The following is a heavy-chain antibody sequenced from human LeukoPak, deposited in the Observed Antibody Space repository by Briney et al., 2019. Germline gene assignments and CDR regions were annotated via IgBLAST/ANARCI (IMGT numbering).Heavy chain of an antibody. Sequence: GGSLRLSCSASGFTFSSYTMHWVRQAPGKGLEYVSAISSSGGSTYFADSVKGRFTISRDNSKNTLYLQMSSLRAEDTAVYYCVKGDRYCSGGSCYSDFDYWGQGTLVTVSS. D-gene: IGHD2-15*01. CDR1: GFTFSSYT. J-gene: IGHJ4*02. V-gene: IGHV3-64D*06. CDR3: VKGDRYCSGGSCYSDFDY. CDR2: ISSSGGST.